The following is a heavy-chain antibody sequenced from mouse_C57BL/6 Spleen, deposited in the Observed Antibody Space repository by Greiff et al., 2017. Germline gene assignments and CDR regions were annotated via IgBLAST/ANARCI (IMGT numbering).Heavy chain of an antibody. D-gene: IGHD1-1*01. V-gene: IGHV1-69*01. Sequence: QVQLQQPGAELVMPGASVKLSCKASGYTFTSYWMHWVKQRPGQGLEWIGEIDPSDSYTNYNQKFKGKSTLTVDKSSSTAYMQFSSLTSEDSAVYYCARVDYYGSSGFAYWGQGTLVTVSA. CDR3: ARVDYYGSSGFAY. CDR2: IDPSDSYT. CDR1: GYTFTSYW. J-gene: IGHJ3*01.